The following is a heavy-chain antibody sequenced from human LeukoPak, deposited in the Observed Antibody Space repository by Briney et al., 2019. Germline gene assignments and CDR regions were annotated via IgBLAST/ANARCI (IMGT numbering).Heavy chain of an antibody. CDR3: AKAFDTLTGPPDY. J-gene: IGHJ4*02. CDR1: GFTFDDYT. Sequence: GGSLRLSCAASGFTFDDYTMHWVRQAPGKGLEWVSLISWDGSDTYYADSVKGRFTISRDNSKNSLYLQMNSLRHEDTALYYCAKAFDTLTGPPDYWGQGTLVTVSS. D-gene: IGHD3-9*01. CDR2: ISWDGSDT. V-gene: IGHV3-43*01.